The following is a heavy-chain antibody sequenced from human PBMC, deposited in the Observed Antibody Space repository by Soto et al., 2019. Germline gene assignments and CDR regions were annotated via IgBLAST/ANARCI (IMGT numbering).Heavy chain of an antibody. J-gene: IGHJ3*02. CDR2: IYSTVST. Sequence: PSETLSLTCSVSSGSISSSLYYWGWIRQPPGKGLEWIGTIYSTVSTHYNPSLKSRVTISVDTSKSQFSLKLNSVTAADTAVYYCARLPYYDTPPVTFDIWGQGAMVTVSS. CDR1: SGSISSSLYY. V-gene: IGHV4-39*01. CDR3: ARLPYYDTPPVTFDI. D-gene: IGHD3-22*01.